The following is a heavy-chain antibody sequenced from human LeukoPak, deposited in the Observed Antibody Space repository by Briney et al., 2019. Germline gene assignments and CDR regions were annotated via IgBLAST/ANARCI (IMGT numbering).Heavy chain of an antibody. V-gene: IGHV3-11*01. CDR2: ISSSGSTM. CDR3: AAGSGVVRY. Sequence: GGSLRLSCAASGFTFSDYYMNWIRQAPGKGLEWVSYISSSGSTMYYADSMKGRFTISRDNAKNSLYLQMISLRAEDTAVYYCAAGSGVVRYWGQGTLVTVSS. CDR1: GFTFSDYY. D-gene: IGHD3-10*01. J-gene: IGHJ4*02.